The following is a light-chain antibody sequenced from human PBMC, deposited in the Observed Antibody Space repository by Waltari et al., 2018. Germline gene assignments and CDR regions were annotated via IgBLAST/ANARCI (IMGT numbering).Light chain of an antibody. J-gene: IGKJ4*01. CDR3: QQRSNWPLLT. CDR1: QSITNY. V-gene: IGKV3-11*01. Sequence: EIVLTQSPATLSFSPGERATLSCRASQSITNYLPWYQQKRGQAPRLLISDASNRATGIPARFSGSGSGTDFTLTISGLEPEDFAVYYCQQRSNWPLLTFGGGTKVEIK. CDR2: DAS.